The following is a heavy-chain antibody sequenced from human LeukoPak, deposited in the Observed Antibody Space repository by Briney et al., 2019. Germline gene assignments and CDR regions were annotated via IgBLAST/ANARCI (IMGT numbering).Heavy chain of an antibody. J-gene: IGHJ4*02. D-gene: IGHD3-10*01. CDR2: INHSGST. CDR1: GGSFSGYY. Sequence: SETLSLTCAVYGGSFSGYYWSWIRQPPGKGLEWIGEINHSGSTNYNPSLKSRVTISVDTSKNQFSLKLSSVTAADTAVYYCAREGYYGSGSYLRDYWGQGTLVTVSS. CDR3: AREGYYGSGSYLRDY. V-gene: IGHV4-34*01.